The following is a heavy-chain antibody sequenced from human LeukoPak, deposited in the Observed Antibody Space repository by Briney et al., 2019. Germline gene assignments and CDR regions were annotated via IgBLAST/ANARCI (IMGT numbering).Heavy chain of an antibody. CDR2: ISSDGTTR. Sequence: GGSLRLSCAASEFTFSTYSMNWVRQAPGKGLEWVSYISSDGTTRYYADSVKGRFTVSRDTAKNSLYLQMNSLRAEDTAVYYCARVGDFWSGDTDAFDIWGQGTMVTVSS. CDR3: ARVGDFWSGDTDAFDI. D-gene: IGHD3-3*01. J-gene: IGHJ3*02. V-gene: IGHV3-48*01. CDR1: EFTFSTYS.